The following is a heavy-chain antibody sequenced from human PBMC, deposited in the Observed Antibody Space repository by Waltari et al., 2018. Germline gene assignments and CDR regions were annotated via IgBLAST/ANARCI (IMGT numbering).Heavy chain of an antibody. D-gene: IGHD1-26*01. CDR3: ARSRKLGWFDP. CDR1: GYSIGSGYY. V-gene: IGHV4-38-2*01. Sequence: QVQLQESGPGLVKPSETLSLTCAVSGYSIGSGYYWGWIRQPPGKGLEWIGSIYHSGSTYYNPSLKSRVTISVDTSKNQFSLKLSSVTAADTAVYYCARSRKLGWFDPWGQGTLVTVSS. J-gene: IGHJ5*02. CDR2: IYHSGST.